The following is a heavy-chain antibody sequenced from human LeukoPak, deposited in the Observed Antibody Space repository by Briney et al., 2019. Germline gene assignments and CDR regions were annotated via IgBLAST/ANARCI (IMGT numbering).Heavy chain of an antibody. CDR2: ISSNSVTK. V-gene: IGHV3-48*04. J-gene: IGHJ4*02. CDR3: TAVRGHYDSSGYSGY. D-gene: IGHD3-22*01. Sequence: GGSLRLSCAASGFTFSNYSMNWVRQAPGKGLEWVSYISSNSVTKYYADFVKGRCTISIDNAQNSLYLQMNSLRAEDTAVYYCTAVRGHYDSSGYSGYWGQGTLVTVSS. CDR1: GFTFSNYS.